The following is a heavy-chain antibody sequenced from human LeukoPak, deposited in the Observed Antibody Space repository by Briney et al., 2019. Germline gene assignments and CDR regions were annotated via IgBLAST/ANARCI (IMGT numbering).Heavy chain of an antibody. CDR2: INHSGST. CDR3: ARDDFWSGYRAFDI. CDR1: GGSFSGYY. V-gene: IGHV4-34*01. D-gene: IGHD3-3*01. Sequence: SETLSLTCAVYGGSFSGYYWSWIRQPPGKGLEWIGEINHSGSTNYNPSLKSRVTISVDTSKNQFSLKLSSVTAADTAVYYCARDDFWSGYRAFDIWGQGTMVNVSS. J-gene: IGHJ3*02.